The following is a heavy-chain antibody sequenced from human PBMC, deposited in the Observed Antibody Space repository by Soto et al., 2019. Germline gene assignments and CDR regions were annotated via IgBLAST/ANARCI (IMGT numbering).Heavy chain of an antibody. Sequence: SRAAGCTLRDSFLQWVGQSPGQGLEWMGWINPDSGTPYYAQKFQGRVTMTRDKSLGTDYLVLNRLESADTAVDYCARVVPGAEAWVGLRGQGTLVTVS. D-gene: IGHD2-2*01. CDR3: ARVVPGAEAWVGL. J-gene: IGHJ5*02. V-gene: IGHV1-2*02. CDR2: INPDSGTP. CDR1: GCTLRDSF.